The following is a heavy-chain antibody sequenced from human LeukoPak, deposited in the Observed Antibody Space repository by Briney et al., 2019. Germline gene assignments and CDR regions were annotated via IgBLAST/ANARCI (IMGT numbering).Heavy chain of an antibody. V-gene: IGHV4-34*01. J-gene: IGHJ4*02. CDR1: GGSFSGYY. Sequence: SETLSLTCAVYGGSFSGYYWSSIRQPPGKGLEWIGEINHSGSTNYNPSLKSRVTISVDTSKNQFSLKLSSVTAADTAVYYCARALGYCSSTSCYIDYWGQGTLVTVSS. CDR2: INHSGST. CDR3: ARALGYCSSTSCYIDY. D-gene: IGHD2-2*02.